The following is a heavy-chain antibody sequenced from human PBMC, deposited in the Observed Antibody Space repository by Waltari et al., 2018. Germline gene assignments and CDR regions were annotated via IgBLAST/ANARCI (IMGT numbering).Heavy chain of an antibody. J-gene: IGHJ4*02. CDR1: GNTLTNDY. V-gene: IGHV1-46*01. CDR3: TRDLPTGFGSSAY. D-gene: IGHD6-6*01. Sequence: QVQLLQSGAEVKKPGASVRVSCKTSGNTLTNDYVHWVRQAPGQGVEGMGIINLSSGSAKFNQKFQGRATLTRDTSTGAVYMDLTSVTFEDTAVFYCTRDLPTGFGSSAYWGQGTRFTVSS. CDR2: INLSSGSA.